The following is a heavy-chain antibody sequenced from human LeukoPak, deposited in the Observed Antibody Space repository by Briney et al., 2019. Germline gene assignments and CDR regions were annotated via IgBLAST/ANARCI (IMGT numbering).Heavy chain of an antibody. CDR3: ARHLGVGSYPLDS. CDR2: IHSSGTT. J-gene: IGHJ4*02. D-gene: IGHD3-16*01. V-gene: IGHV4-59*08. Sequence: PSETLSLTCSVSGGSLSNHYWSWIRQPPGKGLEWIAHIHSSGTTTYNPSLKSRVTISLDTSKSQISLKVASVTAADTAVYYCARHLGVGSYPLDSWGQGTLVTVSS. CDR1: GGSLSNHY.